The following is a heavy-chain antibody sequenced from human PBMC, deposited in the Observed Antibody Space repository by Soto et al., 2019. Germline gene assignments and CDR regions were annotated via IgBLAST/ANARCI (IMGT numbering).Heavy chain of an antibody. J-gene: IGHJ6*04. V-gene: IGHV3-15*01. D-gene: IGHD2-21*01. CDR2: IKSKTDGGTT. CDR1: GVTFSNAW. CDR3: ATPGPKLEQRRTYSNGMNV. Sequence: GGSLSLSCAASGVTFSNAWMSWVRHAPGQGLEWVARIKSKTDGGTTDNAAPVKGSVIISRDDTKNTLDLQMNSLKAEDTAVYYCATPGPKLEQRRTYSNGMNVGGKGTKVTVS.